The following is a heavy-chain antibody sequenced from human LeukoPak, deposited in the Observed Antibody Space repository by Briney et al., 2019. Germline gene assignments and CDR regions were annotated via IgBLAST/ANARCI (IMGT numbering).Heavy chain of an antibody. CDR2: IYYCGST. V-gene: IGHV4-59*01. CDR3: ASTYYYDSSGYYAFDY. J-gene: IGHJ4*02. Sequence: SETLSLTCTVSGGSISSYHWSWIRQPPAKGLEWIGYIYYCGSTNYNPSLKSRVTISVDTSKNQFSLKLSSMTAADTAVYYCASTYYYDSSGYYAFDYWGQGTLVTVSS. D-gene: IGHD3-22*01. CDR1: GGSISSYH.